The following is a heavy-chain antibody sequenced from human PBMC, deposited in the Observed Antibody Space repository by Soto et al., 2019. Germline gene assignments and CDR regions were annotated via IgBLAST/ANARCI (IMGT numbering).Heavy chain of an antibody. CDR2: INHSGST. J-gene: IGHJ5*02. Sequence: SETLSITCAVYGGSFSGYYWSWIRQPPGKGLEWIGEINHSGSTNYNPSLKSRVTISVDTSKNQFSLKLSSVTAADTAVYYCARGGRKYNWFDPWGKGTLVTVSS. V-gene: IGHV4-34*01. CDR3: ARGGRKYNWFDP. CDR1: GGSFSGYY.